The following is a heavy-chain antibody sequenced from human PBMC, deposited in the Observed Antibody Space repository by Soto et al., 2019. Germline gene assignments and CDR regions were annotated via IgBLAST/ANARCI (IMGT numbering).Heavy chain of an antibody. CDR2: IIPLHNTS. J-gene: IGHJ6*02. CDR1: GGAFTNYA. D-gene: IGHD2-21*01. Sequence: QVQLLQSGAEVKKPGSSVKVSCKVSGGAFTNYALNWVRHGPGQGLEWLGGIIPLHNTSNYSLKFLGRVTVTADISSTTVYMELNSLTSDDTATYYCASWSNRNPLYSDGLDVWGQGTTVTVSS. CDR3: ASWSNRNPLYSDGLDV. V-gene: IGHV1-69*06.